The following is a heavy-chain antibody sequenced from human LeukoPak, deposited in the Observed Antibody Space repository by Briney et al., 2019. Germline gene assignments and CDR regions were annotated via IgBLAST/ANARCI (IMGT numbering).Heavy chain of an antibody. CDR2: KHSSGNT. V-gene: IGHV4-4*09. D-gene: IGHD3-16*01. CDR1: GASIDTYY. J-gene: IGHJ4*02. Sequence: PSETLSLTCTVSGASIDTYYWSWIRQPPGKGLEWIGYKHSSGNTNYNPILKSRVTISIDTSKNQFSLKLGSVTAADTAVYYCARFTWGGQDYWGQGTLVTVSS. CDR3: ARFTWGGQDY.